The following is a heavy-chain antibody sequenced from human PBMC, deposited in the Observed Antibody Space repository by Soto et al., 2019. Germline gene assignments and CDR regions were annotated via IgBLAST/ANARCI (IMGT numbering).Heavy chain of an antibody. CDR1: GYTFTSYG. D-gene: IGHD3-3*01. CDR2: ISAYNGST. J-gene: IGHJ5*02. CDR3: ARASRNYDFWGANWFDP. Sequence: GASVKVSCKASGYTFTSYGISWVRQAPGQGLEWMGWISAYNGSTSYAQKFQGRVTMTRDTSTSTVYMELSSLRSEDTAVYYCARASRNYDFWGANWFDPWGQGTLVTVSS. V-gene: IGHV1-18*01.